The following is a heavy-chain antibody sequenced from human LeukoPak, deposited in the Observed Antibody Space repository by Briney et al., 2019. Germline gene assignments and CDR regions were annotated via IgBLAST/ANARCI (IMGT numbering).Heavy chain of an antibody. V-gene: IGHV3-30*02. J-gene: IGHJ4*02. Sequence: PGGSLRLSCAASGFTFSSYGIHWVRQAPGKGLEWVAFIRYDGSNKYYADSVKGRFTISRDNSKNTLYLQMNSLRAEVTAVYYCAKIPYDFWSGYTQFDYWGQGTLVTVFS. CDR3: AKIPYDFWSGYTQFDY. CDR2: IRYDGSNK. CDR1: GFTFSSYG. D-gene: IGHD3-3*01.